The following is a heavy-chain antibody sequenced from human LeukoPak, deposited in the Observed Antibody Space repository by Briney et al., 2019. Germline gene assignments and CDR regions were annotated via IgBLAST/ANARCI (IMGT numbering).Heavy chain of an antibody. CDR3: AKGVAVAGTCFDH. J-gene: IGHJ4*02. Sequence: GGSLRLSCAASGFTFSSYSMNWVRQAPGKGLEWVSYISSSSSTIYYADSVKGRFTISRDNAKNSLYLQMNSLRAEDTALYYCAKGVAVAGTCFDHWGQGTLVTVSS. CDR2: ISSSSSTI. V-gene: IGHV3-48*04. CDR1: GFTFSSYS. D-gene: IGHD6-19*01.